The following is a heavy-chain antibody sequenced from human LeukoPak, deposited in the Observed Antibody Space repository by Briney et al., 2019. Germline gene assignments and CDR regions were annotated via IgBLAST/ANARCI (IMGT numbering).Heavy chain of an antibody. V-gene: IGHV1-2*02. CDR2: INPNSGGT. CDR3: AREAGENIAAAVSYQQLVNNNWFDP. CDR1: GYTFTGYY. J-gene: IGHJ5*02. D-gene: IGHD6-13*01. Sequence: GTSVKVSCKASGYTFTGYYMHWVRQAPGQGLEWMGWINPNSGGTNYAQKFQGRVTMTRDTSISTAYMELSRLRSDDTAVYYCAREAGENIAAAVSYQQLVNNNWFDPWGQGALVTVSS.